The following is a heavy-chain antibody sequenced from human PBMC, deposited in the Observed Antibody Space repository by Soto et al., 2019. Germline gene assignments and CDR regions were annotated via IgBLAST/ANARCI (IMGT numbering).Heavy chain of an antibody. CDR2: INEDGSEK. CDR3: ARILHTFHI. V-gene: IGHV3-7*01. J-gene: IGHJ3*02. Sequence: EVQLVESGGGLAQPGGSLRLSCAASGFSLGDYGMSWVRQAPGKGLEWVANINEDGSEKYYADSVRGRFTISRDNTKNSLWLQMSSLRAEDTAVYYGARILHTFHIWGQGTVVTVSS. CDR1: GFSLGDYG.